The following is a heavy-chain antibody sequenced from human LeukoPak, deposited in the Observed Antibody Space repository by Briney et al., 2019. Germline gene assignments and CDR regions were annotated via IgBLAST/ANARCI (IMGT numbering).Heavy chain of an antibody. CDR2: IKQDGSEV. D-gene: IGHD6-25*01. CDR1: GFTFSSYA. Sequence: PGGSLRLSCAASGFTFSSYAMSWVRQAPGKGLEWVANIKQDGSEVYYVDSVKGRFTISRDNAKSSLNLQMNSLRAEDTAVYYCARDRGSAYWGQGALVSVSS. V-gene: IGHV3-7*01. J-gene: IGHJ4*02. CDR3: ARDRGSAY.